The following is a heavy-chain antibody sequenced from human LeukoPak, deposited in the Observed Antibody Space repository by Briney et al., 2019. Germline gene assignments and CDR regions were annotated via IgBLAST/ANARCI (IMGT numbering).Heavy chain of an antibody. J-gene: IGHJ4*02. CDR1: GFTFKDYG. CDR2: INWNGGGT. CDR3: AKVLTPTKTASFPLDY. V-gene: IGHV3-20*04. D-gene: IGHD2-21*02. Sequence: GRSLRLSCAATGFTFKDYGMHWVRQPPGEGLEWGSSINWNGGGTDYADSVKVRFTISRDNSKNTLYLQMNSLRAEDTAVYYCAKVLTPTKTASFPLDYWGQGTLVTVST.